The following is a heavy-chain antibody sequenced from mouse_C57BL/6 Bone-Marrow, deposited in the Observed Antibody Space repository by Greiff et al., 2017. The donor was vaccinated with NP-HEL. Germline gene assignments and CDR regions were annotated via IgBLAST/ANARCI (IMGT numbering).Heavy chain of an antibody. D-gene: IGHD1-1*01. Sequence: VQLQQSGPELVKPGASVKISCKASGYSFTGYYMNWVKQSPEKSLEWIGEINPSTGGTTYNQKFKAKATLTVDKSSSTAYMQLKSLTSEDSAVYYCARRNYGSSSFAYWGQGTRVTVSA. CDR3: ARRNYGSSSFAY. CDR1: GYSFTGYY. J-gene: IGHJ3*01. CDR2: INPSTGGT. V-gene: IGHV1-42*01.